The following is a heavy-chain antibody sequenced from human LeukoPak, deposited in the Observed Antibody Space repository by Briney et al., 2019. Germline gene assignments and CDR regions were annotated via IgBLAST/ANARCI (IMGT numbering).Heavy chain of an antibody. Sequence: SVKVSCKASGYTFTGYYMHWVRQAPGQGLEWMGWINPNSGGTNYAQEFQGRVTMTRDPSISTAYKELRRLSSDATALYYCPKERMIVGASYYNNNGDVWGKRTTLTIPS. D-gene: IGHD3-22*01. CDR3: PKERMIVGASYYNNNGDV. J-gene: IGHJ6*04. CDR2: INPNSGGT. CDR1: GYTFTGYY. V-gene: IGHV1-2*02.